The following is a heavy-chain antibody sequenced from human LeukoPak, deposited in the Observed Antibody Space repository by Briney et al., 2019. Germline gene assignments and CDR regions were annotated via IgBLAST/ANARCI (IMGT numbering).Heavy chain of an antibody. Sequence: GGSLRLSCAASGFTFSSYAMRWVRQAPGKGLEWVAVISYDGSNKYYADSVKGRFTISRDNSKNTLYLQMNSLRAEDTAVYYCARDPGDTAMGGYYFDYWGQGTLATVSS. CDR2: ISYDGSNK. D-gene: IGHD5-18*01. J-gene: IGHJ4*02. V-gene: IGHV3-30*04. CDR3: ARDPGDTAMGGYYFDY. CDR1: GFTFSSYA.